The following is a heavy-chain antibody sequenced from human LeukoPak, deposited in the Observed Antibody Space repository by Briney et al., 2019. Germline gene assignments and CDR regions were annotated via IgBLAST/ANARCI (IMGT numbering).Heavy chain of an antibody. D-gene: IGHD2-2*01. J-gene: IGHJ6*04. CDR2: IIPIFGTA. CDR1: GGTFSSYA. CDR3: ARDPDIVVVPAAKSYYGMDV. Sequence: SVNVSCKASGGTFSSYAISWVRQAPGQGLEWMGGIIPIFGTANYAQKFQGRVTITADESTSTAYMELSSLRSEDTAVYYCARDPDIVVVPAAKSYYGMDVWGKGPTVTVSS. V-gene: IGHV1-69*01.